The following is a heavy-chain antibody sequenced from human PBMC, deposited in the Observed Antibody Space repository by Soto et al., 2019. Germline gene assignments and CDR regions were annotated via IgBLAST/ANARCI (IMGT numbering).Heavy chain of an antibody. J-gene: IGHJ3*01. CDR3: VRGDKGGFDL. D-gene: IGHD2-21*02. CDR1: GFTFNYYW. CDR2: IHSDGSTT. Sequence: EVQLVESEGGLVQRGGSLRLSCAASGFTFNYYWMHWVRQAPGQGLVWVSHIHSDGSTTTYADSMKGRFTISRDNAKNTLYLQMTSLRAEDTAVYYCVRGDKGGFDLWGQGTTVTVSS. V-gene: IGHV3-74*01.